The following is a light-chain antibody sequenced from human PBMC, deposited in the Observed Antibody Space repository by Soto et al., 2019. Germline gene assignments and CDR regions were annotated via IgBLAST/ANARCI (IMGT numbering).Light chain of an antibody. CDR1: QGIRCY. V-gene: IGKV1-33*01. J-gene: IGKJ5*01. CDR3: QHYNSFPIT. CDR2: DAS. Sequence: DIQMTQSPSSLSASLGERVTITCQVSQGIRCYLNWYQQKTGQAPKLLIYDASQLETGVPSRFSGSGSGTDFTFTINSLQPEDIGTYYCQHYNSFPITFGQGTRLEIK.